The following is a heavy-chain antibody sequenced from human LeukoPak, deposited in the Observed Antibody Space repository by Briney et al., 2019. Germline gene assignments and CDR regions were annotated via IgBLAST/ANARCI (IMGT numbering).Heavy chain of an antibody. CDR1: GFTFSSYS. D-gene: IGHD3-16*01. V-gene: IGHV3-64*01. CDR3: AREGEGGATDY. CDR2: ISTNGGST. J-gene: IGHJ4*02. Sequence: GGSLRLSCAASGFTFSSYSMHWVRQAPGKGLQYVSAISTNGGSTYYANSVKGRFTISRDNSRNTLSLQMGSQRAEDMAVYYCAREGEGGATDYWGQGTLVTVSS.